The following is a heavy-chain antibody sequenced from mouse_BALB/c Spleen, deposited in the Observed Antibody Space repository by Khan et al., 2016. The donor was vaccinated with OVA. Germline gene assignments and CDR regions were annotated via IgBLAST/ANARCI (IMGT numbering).Heavy chain of an antibody. J-gene: IGHJ2*01. D-gene: IGHD1-1*01. Sequence: EVELVESGGGLVQPGGSLKLSCATSGFTFSDYFMYWVRQTPEKRLEWVAYISNGGGSTYYPDTVTDRFTISRDNAKNTLYLQMSRLKSEDTAMYYCARGTTVGAFDYWGQGTTLTVSS. CDR1: GFTFSDYF. CDR2: ISNGGGST. CDR3: ARGTTVGAFDY. V-gene: IGHV5-12*02.